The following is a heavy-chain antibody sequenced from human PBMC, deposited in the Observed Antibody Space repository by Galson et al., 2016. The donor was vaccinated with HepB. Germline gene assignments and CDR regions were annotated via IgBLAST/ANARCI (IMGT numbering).Heavy chain of an antibody. CDR1: GFTFSTYA. Sequence: SLRLSCAASGFTFSTYAMNWVRQAPGKGLEWVSTIGGGGSTNTYYADSVKGRFTISRDNSKNTLYLQMNSLRVDDTAVYYCGRGIRELGDYWGQGALVTVSS. CDR2: IGGGGSTNT. CDR3: GRGIRELGDY. J-gene: IGHJ4*02. V-gene: IGHV3-23*01. D-gene: IGHD1-26*01.